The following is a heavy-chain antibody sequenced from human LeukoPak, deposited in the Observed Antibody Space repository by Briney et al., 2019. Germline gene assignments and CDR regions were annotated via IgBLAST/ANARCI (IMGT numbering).Heavy chain of an antibody. CDR2: INHSGST. D-gene: IGHD6-13*01. V-gene: IGHV4-34*01. Sequence: KPGGSLRLSCAASGFTFSNAWMSWVRQPPGKGLEWIGEINHSGSTNYNPSLKSRVTISVDTSKNQFSLKLSSVTAADTAVYYCARGRGYSSSGSPFDPWGQGTLVTVSS. J-gene: IGHJ5*02. CDR3: ARGRGYSSSGSPFDP. CDR1: GFTFSNAW.